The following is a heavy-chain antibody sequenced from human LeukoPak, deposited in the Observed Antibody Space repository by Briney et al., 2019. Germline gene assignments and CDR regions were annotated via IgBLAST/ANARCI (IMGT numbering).Heavy chain of an antibody. J-gene: IGHJ4*02. V-gene: IGHV4-34*01. CDR3: ARGIVGATTDFDY. CDR2: INHSGST. D-gene: IGHD1-26*01. Sequence: SETLSLTCAVYGGSFSGYYWSWIRQPPGKGLEWIGEINHSGSTNYNPSLKGRVTISVDTSKNQFSLKLSSVTAADTAVYYCARGIVGATTDFDYWGQGTLVTVSS. CDR1: GGSFSGYY.